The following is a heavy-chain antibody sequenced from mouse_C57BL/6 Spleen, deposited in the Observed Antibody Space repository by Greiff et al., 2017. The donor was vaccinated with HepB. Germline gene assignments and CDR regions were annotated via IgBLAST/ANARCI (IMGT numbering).Heavy chain of an antibody. CDR1: GYTFTSYW. J-gene: IGHJ2*01. CDR2: IDPSDSET. Sequence: QVQLQQPGAELVRPGSSVKLSCKASGYTFTSYWMHWVKQRPIQGLEWIGNIDPSDSETQYNQKFKDKATLTVDKSSSTAYMQLSSLTSEDSAVYYCATEGVSTKHYFDYWGQGTTLTVSS. V-gene: IGHV1-52*01. CDR3: ATEGVSTKHYFDY.